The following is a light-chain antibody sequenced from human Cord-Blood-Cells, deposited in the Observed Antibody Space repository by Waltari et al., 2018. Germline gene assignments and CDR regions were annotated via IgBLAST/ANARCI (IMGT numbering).Light chain of an antibody. Sequence: DIQMTQSPSTLSASVGDRVTITCRASQSISSWLAWYRQKPGKAPKLLIHDASSLESEVPSRFSGSGSGTEFTLTISSLQPDDFATYYCQQYNSYSYTFGQGTKLEIK. CDR3: QQYNSYSYT. CDR1: QSISSW. V-gene: IGKV1-5*01. J-gene: IGKJ2*01. CDR2: DAS.